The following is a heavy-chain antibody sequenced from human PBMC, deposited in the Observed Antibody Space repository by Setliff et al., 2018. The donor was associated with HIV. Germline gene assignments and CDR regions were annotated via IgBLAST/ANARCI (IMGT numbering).Heavy chain of an antibody. J-gene: IGHJ3*02. CDR2: ISHSGRT. V-gene: IGHV4-34*01. CDR3: ARGPLDSSGYRSDAFDT. CDR1: VGSFSGYY. D-gene: IGHD3-22*01. Sequence: PSETLSLTCAVYVGSFSGYYWSWIRQPPGKGLEWIGEISHSGRTNYNPSLKSRVTISVDTSKNQFSLKLSSVTAADTAVYYCARGPLDSSGYRSDAFDTWGQGTMVTVSS.